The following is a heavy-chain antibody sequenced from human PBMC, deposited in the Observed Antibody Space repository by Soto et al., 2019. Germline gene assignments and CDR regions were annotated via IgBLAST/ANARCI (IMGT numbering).Heavy chain of an antibody. CDR2: IIPIFGTA. D-gene: IGHD1-7*01. Sequence: SVKVSCKASGGTFSSYAISWVRQAPGQGLEWMGGIIPIFGTANYAQKFQGRVTITADESTSTAYMELSSLRPEDTAVYYCARGITGTTDYYYGMDVWGQGTTVTVSS. J-gene: IGHJ6*02. CDR3: ARGITGTTDYYYGMDV. V-gene: IGHV1-69*13. CDR1: GGTFSSYA.